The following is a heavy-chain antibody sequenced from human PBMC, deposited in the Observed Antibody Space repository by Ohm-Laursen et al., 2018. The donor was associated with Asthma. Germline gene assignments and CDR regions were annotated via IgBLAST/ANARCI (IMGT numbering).Heavy chain of an antibody. J-gene: IGHJ3*02. Sequence: SETLSLTCAVYGGSFSGYYWTWIRQPPGKGLEWIGEISHSGSTNYNPSLKSRVTISIDTSTNQFSLKLSSVTAADTAVYYCARGRNEEYYYDSSSYSHSHLDIWGQGTMVTVSS. CDR3: ARGRNEEYYYDSSSYSHSHLDI. CDR2: ISHSGST. V-gene: IGHV4-34*01. CDR1: GGSFSGYY. D-gene: IGHD3-22*01.